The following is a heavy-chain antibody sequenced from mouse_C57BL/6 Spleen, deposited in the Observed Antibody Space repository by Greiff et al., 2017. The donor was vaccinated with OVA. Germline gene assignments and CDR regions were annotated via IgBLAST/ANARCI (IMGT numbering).Heavy chain of an antibody. D-gene: IGHD2-4*01. J-gene: IGHJ2*01. V-gene: IGHV5-17*01. CDR1: GFTFSDYG. CDR3: ARSDYDGLDY. CDR2: ISSGSSTI. Sequence: EVKVVESGGGLVKPGGSLKLSCAASGFTFSDYGMHWVRQAPEKGLEWVAYISSGSSTIYYADTVKGRFTISRDNAKNTLFLQMTSLRSEDTAMYYCARSDYDGLDYWGQGTTLTVSS.